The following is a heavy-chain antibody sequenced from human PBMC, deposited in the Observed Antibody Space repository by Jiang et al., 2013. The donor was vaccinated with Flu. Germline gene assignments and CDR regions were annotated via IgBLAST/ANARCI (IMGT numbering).Heavy chain of an antibody. Sequence: GTSAAMLSAGCDRPPGQGLEWMGGIIPIFGTANYAQKFQGRVTITADESTSTAYMELSSLRSEDTAVYYCARGAVVVVAAFYGMDVWGQGTTVTVSS. CDR1: GTSAAML. D-gene: IGHD2-15*01. J-gene: IGHJ6*02. CDR3: ARGAVVVVAAFYGMDV. V-gene: IGHV1-69*01. CDR2: IIPIFGTA.